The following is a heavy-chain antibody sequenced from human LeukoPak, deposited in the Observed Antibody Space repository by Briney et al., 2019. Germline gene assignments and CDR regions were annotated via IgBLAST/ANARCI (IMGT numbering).Heavy chain of an antibody. V-gene: IGHV4-34*01. Sequence: SETLSLTCAVSVESFSGYFWTWIRQSPGKGLEWIGEINHSGSTNYNPSLKSRVTISVDTSKNQFSLKLSSVTAADTAVYYCAREYSSSSGRRAFDIWGQGTMVTVSS. J-gene: IGHJ3*02. CDR1: VESFSGYF. D-gene: IGHD6-6*01. CDR2: INHSGST. CDR3: AREYSSSSGRRAFDI.